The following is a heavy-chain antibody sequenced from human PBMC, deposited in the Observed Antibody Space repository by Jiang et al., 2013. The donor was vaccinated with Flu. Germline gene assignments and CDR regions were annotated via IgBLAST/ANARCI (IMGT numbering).Heavy chain of an antibody. CDR1: GFTFSSYG. D-gene: IGHD5-12*01. V-gene: IGHV3-33*01. Sequence: QLLESGGGVVQPGRSLRLSCAASGFTFSSYGMHWVRQAPGKGLEWVAVIWYDGSNKYYADSVKGRFTISRDNSKNTLYLQMNSLRAEDTAVYYCARDSGRDAFDIWGQGTMVTVSS. CDR2: IWYDGSNK. CDR3: ARDSGRDAFDI. J-gene: IGHJ3*02.